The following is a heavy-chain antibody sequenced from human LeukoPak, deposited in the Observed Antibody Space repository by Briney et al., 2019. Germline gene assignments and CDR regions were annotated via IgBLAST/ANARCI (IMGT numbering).Heavy chain of an antibody. J-gene: IGHJ4*02. D-gene: IGHD3-22*01. CDR1: GFTFSSYG. CDR2: IRYDGTNK. CDR3: AKDSAYYYDSSGYYYD. V-gene: IGHV3-30*02. Sequence: GGTLRLSCAASGFTFSSYGMSWVRQAPGKGLEWVAFIRYDGTNKYYADSVKGRFTISRDNSKNTLYLQMNSLRAEDTAMYCCAKDSAYYYDSSGYYYDWGQGTLVTVSS.